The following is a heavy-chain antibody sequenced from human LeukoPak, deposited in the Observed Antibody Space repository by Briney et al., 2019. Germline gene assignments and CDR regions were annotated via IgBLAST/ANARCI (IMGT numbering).Heavy chain of an antibody. CDR2: INPNSGGT. CDR1: GYTFTGYY. J-gene: IGHJ4*02. Sequence: ASVKVSCKASGYTFTGYYMHWVRQAPGQGLEWMGWINPNSGGTNYAQKFQGRVTMTRDTSISTAYMELSRLRSDDTAVYYCARVVAVAGYFDYWGQGTLVTVSS. D-gene: IGHD6-19*01. CDR3: ARVVAVAGYFDY. V-gene: IGHV1-2*02.